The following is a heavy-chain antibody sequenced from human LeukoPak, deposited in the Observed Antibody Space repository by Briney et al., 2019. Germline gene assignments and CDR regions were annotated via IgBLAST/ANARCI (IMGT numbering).Heavy chain of an antibody. D-gene: IGHD6-19*01. CDR1: GGTFSSYA. J-gene: IGHJ2*01. V-gene: IGHV1-69*13. CDR3: AKVSYSSGWPDWYFDL. Sequence: VASVKVSCKASGGTFSSYAISWVRQAPGQGLEWMGGIIPIFGTANYAQKFQGRVTITADESTSTAYMELSSLRSEDTAVYYCAKVSYSSGWPDWYFDLWGRGTLVTVSS. CDR2: IIPIFGTA.